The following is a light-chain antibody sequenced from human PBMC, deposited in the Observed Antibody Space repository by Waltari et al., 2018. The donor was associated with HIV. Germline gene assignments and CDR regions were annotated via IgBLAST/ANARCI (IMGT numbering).Light chain of an antibody. CDR1: GSYLGAGFD. CDR2: CNR. CDR3: QSYDSSLSGWV. Sequence: QSVLTQPPSVSGAPGQRVTIPRTGSGSYLGAGFDVPWYQQLPGTAPKRLILCNRNRPSGVPDRFSGSRSGTSASLAITGLHTEDEADYYCQSYDSSLSGWVFGGGTKLTVL. V-gene: IGLV1-40*01. J-gene: IGLJ3*02.